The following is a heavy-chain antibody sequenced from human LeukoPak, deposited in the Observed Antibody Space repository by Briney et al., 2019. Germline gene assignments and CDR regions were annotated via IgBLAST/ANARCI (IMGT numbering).Heavy chain of an antibody. CDR1: GFTFRSYA. D-gene: IGHD3-22*01. J-gene: IGHJ4*02. CDR3: AKFGSDYYDSSGYPPFDY. CDR2: IVDSGGST. Sequence: PGGSLRLSCAASGFTFRSYAMSWVRQAPGKGLEWVSVIVDSGGSTYYADSVKGRFTISRDNSNNTLYLQMNSLRAEDTAVYYCAKFGSDYYDSSGYPPFDYWGQGTLVTVSS. V-gene: IGHV3-23*01.